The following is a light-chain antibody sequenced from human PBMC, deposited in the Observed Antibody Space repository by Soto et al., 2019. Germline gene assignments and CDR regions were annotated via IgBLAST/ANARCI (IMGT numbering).Light chain of an antibody. CDR2: SAS. CDR3: QPYGGSPWP. V-gene: IGKV3-15*01. J-gene: IGKJ1*01. CDR1: QSISDT. Sequence: ELVITQSPAPLSVSPGGRATLSCRASQSISDTLAWYQQKPGQAPRLPIYSASRRATGFPARFSGSGSGTDFPLTISRLQSEEFAVYYCQPYGGSPWPVGQGAKVEIK.